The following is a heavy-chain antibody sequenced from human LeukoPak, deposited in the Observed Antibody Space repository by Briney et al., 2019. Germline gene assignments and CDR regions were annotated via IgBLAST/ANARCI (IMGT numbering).Heavy chain of an antibody. CDR2: ISYSGST. V-gene: IGHV4-59*01. Sequence: KTSETLSLTCTVSGGSISSYYWSWIRQPPGKGLEWLACISYSGSTKYNPSLKSRVTISVDTPKNQLSLKLSSVTAADTAVYYCAREPGFDSSGYLNWFDPWGQGTLVTVSS. J-gene: IGHJ5*02. D-gene: IGHD3-22*01. CDR1: GGSISSYY. CDR3: AREPGFDSSGYLNWFDP.